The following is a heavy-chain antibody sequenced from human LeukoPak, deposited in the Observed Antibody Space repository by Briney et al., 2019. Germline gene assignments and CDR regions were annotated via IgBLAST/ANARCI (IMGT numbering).Heavy chain of an antibody. D-gene: IGHD6-6*01. J-gene: IGHJ4*02. V-gene: IGHV4-59*01. Sequence: SETLSLTCTVSGGSLSSYYWSWIRQPPGKGLEWIGYIYYSGTTNYNPSLKSRVTISVDTSTNQFSLKLSSVTTADTAVYYCGREIAARAFDYWGQGTLVTVSS. CDR1: GGSLSSYY. CDR2: IYYSGTT. CDR3: GREIAARAFDY.